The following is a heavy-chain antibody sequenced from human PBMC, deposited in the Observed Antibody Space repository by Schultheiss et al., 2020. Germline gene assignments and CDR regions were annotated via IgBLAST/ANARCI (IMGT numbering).Heavy chain of an antibody. V-gene: IGHV1-8*01. J-gene: IGHJ6*03. CDR1: GYTFTSYD. CDR2: INPNSGGT. Sequence: ASVKVSCKASGYTFTSYDINWVRQATGQGLEWMGRINPNSGGTNYAQKFQGRVTMTRDTSTSTVYMELSSLRSEDTAVYYCARGSSKYYYYYMDVWGKGTTVTVSS. CDR3: ARGSSKYYYYYMDV. D-gene: IGHD2-2*01.